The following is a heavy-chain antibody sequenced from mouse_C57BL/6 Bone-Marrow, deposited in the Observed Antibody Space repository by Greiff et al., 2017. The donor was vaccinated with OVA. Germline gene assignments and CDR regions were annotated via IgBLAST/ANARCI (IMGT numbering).Heavy chain of an antibody. Sequence: VVESGASVKISCKASGYAFSSYWMNWVKQRPGKGLEWIGQIYPGDGDTNYNGKFKGKATLTADKSSSTAYMQLSSLTSEDSAVYFCARSSQYYGSSYWYFDVWGTGTTVTVSS. J-gene: IGHJ1*03. D-gene: IGHD1-1*01. CDR1: GYAFSSYW. V-gene: IGHV1-80*01. CDR3: ARSSQYYGSSYWYFDV. CDR2: IYPGDGDT.